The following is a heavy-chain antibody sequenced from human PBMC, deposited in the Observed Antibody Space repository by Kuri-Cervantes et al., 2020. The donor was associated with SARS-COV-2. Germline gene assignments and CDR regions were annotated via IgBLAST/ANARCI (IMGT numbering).Heavy chain of an antibody. CDR2: IYSGGST. Sequence: GESLKISCAASGFTFSDYYMSWIRQAPGKGLEWVSVIYSGGSTYYADSVKGRFTISRDNSKNTLYLQMNSLRAEDTAVYYCARDLDGYNWNYAFDYWGQGTLVTVSS. J-gene: IGHJ4*02. D-gene: IGHD1-7*01. CDR3: ARDLDGYNWNYAFDY. V-gene: IGHV3-66*02. CDR1: GFTFSDYY.